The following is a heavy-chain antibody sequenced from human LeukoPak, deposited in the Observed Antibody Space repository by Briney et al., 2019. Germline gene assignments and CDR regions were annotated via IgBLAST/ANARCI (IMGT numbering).Heavy chain of an antibody. CDR3: AKDRGYSGIFDY. V-gene: IGHV3-23*01. Sequence: GGSLRLSCEASGSPFSSYTMSWVRQVAGKGLEWVSVISGSGGGTYYADSVKGRFTVSRDNSKNTLYLQMNSLRAEDTAVYYCAKDRGYSGIFDYWGQGTLVTVSS. CDR1: GSPFSSYT. J-gene: IGHJ4*02. CDR2: ISGSGGGT. D-gene: IGHD1-26*01.